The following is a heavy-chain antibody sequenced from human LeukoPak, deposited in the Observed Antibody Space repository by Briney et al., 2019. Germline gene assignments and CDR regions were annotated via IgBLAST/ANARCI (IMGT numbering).Heavy chain of an antibody. J-gene: IGHJ4*02. CDR1: GGSISSYY. CDR3: ARRGYSYGVDY. V-gene: IGHV4-59*01. Sequence: SETLSLTCTVSGGSISSYYWSWIRQPPGKGLEWIGNIYYSGSTNYNPSLKSRVTISVDTSKNQFSLKLSSVTAADTAVYYCARRGYSYGVDYWGQGTLVTVSS. CDR2: IYYSGST. D-gene: IGHD5-18*01.